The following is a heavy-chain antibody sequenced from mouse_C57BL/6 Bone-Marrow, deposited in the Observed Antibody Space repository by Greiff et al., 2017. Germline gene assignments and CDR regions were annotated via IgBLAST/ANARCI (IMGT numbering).Heavy chain of an antibody. CDR3: ARQDYGSSYDYAMDY. CDR2: ISNLAYSI. CDR1: GFTFSDYG. J-gene: IGHJ4*01. V-gene: IGHV5-15*01. D-gene: IGHD1-1*01. Sequence: EVQRVESGGGLVQPGGSLKLSCAASGFTFSDYGMAWVRQAPRKGPGWVAFISNLAYSIYYADTVTGRFTISRENAKNTLYLEMSSLRSEDTAMYYCARQDYGSSYDYAMDYWGQGTSVTVSS.